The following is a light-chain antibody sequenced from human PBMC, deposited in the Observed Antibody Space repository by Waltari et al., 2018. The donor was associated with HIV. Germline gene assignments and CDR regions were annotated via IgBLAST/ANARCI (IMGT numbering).Light chain of an antibody. CDR1: QLVVKS. CDR3: QTWDSGTAV. CDR2: EDN. J-gene: IGLJ2*01. Sequence: SYELTQPSSVSVSPGQTAIITCRGNQLVVKSICWYQQKSGQSPVLVIYEDNKRPSGIPERFSGSNSGNTATLTISGTQATDESDYYCQTWDSGTAVFGGGTNLTVL. V-gene: IGLV3-1*01.